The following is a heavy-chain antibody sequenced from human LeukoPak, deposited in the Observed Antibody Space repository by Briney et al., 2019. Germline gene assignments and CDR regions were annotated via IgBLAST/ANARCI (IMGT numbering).Heavy chain of an antibody. CDR1: GGSISSYY. CDR2: LYYSGRT. CDR3: AREEYCSGGTCYRA. J-gene: IGHJ4*02. V-gene: IGHV4-39*07. D-gene: IGHD2-15*01. Sequence: SETLSLTCTVSGGSISSYYWDWIRQPPGKGLEWIGSLYYSGRTYYSPSLKSRVTISVDTSKNQFSLKLSSVTAADTAIYYCAREEYCSGGTCYRAWGQGTLVTVSS.